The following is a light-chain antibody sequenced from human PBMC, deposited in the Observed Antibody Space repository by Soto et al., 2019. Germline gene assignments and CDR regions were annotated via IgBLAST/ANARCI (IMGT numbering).Light chain of an antibody. CDR1: QTITRW. J-gene: IGKJ5*01. CDR2: DAS. V-gene: IGKV1-5*01. Sequence: DIQMTQSPSTLSASVGDRVTITCRASQTITRWMAWYQQKPGKAPKLLIYDASTLESGVPSRFSGSRSGTEFTLTISSLEPEDFALYYCQQRNNWPPITFGQGTRLEIK. CDR3: QQRNNWPPIT.